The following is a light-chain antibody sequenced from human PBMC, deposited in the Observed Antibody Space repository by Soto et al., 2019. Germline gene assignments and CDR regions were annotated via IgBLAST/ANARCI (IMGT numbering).Light chain of an antibody. Sequence: EIVLTQSPATLSLSPGERATLSXRASQTVTSYLAWYQQKPGQAPRLLVYDASNRATGIPARFSGSGSGTDFTLTISSLEPEDFAVYYCHQRSDRPPWTFGQGTKVDIK. CDR1: QTVTSY. J-gene: IGKJ1*01. CDR2: DAS. CDR3: HQRSDRPPWT. V-gene: IGKV3-11*01.